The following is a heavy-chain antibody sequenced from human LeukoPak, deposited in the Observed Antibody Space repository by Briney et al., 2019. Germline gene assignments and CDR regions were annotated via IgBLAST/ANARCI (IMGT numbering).Heavy chain of an antibody. V-gene: IGHV3-20*04. D-gene: IGHD3-22*01. J-gene: IGHJ4*02. CDR3: ARAGILGDSSGYYYEDY. CDR2: INWNGGST. Sequence: GGSLRLSCAASGFTFDDYGMSWVRQAPGKGLEWVSGINWNGGSTGYADSVKGRFTISRDNAKNPLDLQMNSLRAEDTALYYCARAGILGDSSGYYYEDYWGQGTLVTVSS. CDR1: GFTFDDYG.